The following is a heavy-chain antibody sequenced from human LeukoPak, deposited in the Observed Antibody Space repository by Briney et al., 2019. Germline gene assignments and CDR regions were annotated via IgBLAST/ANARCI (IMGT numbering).Heavy chain of an antibody. D-gene: IGHD1-26*01. CDR3: ARDFGWELPLYFDY. V-gene: IGHV4-34*01. CDR2: INHSGST. CDR1: GGSFSGYY. Sequence: SETLSLTCAVYGGSFSGYYWSWIRQPPGKGLEWIGEINHSGSTNYNPSLKSRVTISVVTSKNQFSLKLSSVTAADTAVYYCARDFGWELPLYFDYWGQGTLVTVSS. J-gene: IGHJ4*02.